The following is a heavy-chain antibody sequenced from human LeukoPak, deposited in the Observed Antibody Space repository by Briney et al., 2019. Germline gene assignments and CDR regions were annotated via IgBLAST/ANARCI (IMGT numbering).Heavy chain of an antibody. CDR1: GYTFTGYY. CDR3: ALAAAPPDYYYYGMDV. Sequence: ASAKVSCKASGYTFTGYYMHWVRQAPGQGLEWMGWINPNSGGTNYAQKFQGRVTMTRDTSISTAYMELSRLRSDDTAVYYCALAAAPPDYYYYGMDVWGQGTTVTVSS. V-gene: IGHV1-2*02. J-gene: IGHJ6*02. CDR2: INPNSGGT. D-gene: IGHD6-13*01.